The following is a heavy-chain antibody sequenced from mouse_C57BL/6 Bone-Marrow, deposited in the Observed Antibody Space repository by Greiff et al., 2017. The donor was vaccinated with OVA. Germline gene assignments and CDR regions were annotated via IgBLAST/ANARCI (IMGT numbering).Heavy chain of an antibody. CDR3: ASGLLFDY. Sequence: QVQLQQPGAELVRPGSSVKLSCKASGYTFTSYWMDWVKQRPGQGLEWIGNIYPSDSETHYNQKFKDKATLTVDESSSTAYMQLSSLTSEVSAIYYCASGLLFDYWGQGTTLTVSS. D-gene: IGHD2-3*01. CDR2: IYPSDSET. CDR1: GYTFTSYW. V-gene: IGHV1-61*01. J-gene: IGHJ2*01.